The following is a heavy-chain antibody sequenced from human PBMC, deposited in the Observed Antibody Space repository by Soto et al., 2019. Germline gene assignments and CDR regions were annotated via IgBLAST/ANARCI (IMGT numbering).Heavy chain of an antibody. V-gene: IGHV4-38-2*01. CDR3: ARGQNGADPTDAFDI. CDR2: IYHSGST. Sequence: SETLSLTCAVSGYSISSGYYWGWIRQPPGKGLEWIGSIYHSGSTYYNPSLRSRVTISVDTSKNQFSLKLSSVTAADTAVYYCARGQNGADPTDAFDIWGQGTMVTVSS. CDR1: GYSISSGYY. D-gene: IGHD4-17*01. J-gene: IGHJ3*02.